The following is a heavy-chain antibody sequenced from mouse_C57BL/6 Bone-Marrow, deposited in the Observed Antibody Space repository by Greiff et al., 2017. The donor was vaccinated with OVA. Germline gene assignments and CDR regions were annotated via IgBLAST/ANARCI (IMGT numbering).Heavy chain of an antibody. CDR3: ARHPYYGWFAY. CDR1: GFTFSSYT. D-gene: IGHD1-1*02. Sequence: EVKVVESGGGLVKPGGSLKLSCAASGFTFSSYTMSWVRQTPEKRLEWVATISGGGGNTYYPDSVKGRFTISRDNAKNTLYLQMSSLRAEDTALYYCARHPYYGWFAYWGQGTLVTVSA. CDR2: ISGGGGNT. J-gene: IGHJ3*01. V-gene: IGHV5-9*01.